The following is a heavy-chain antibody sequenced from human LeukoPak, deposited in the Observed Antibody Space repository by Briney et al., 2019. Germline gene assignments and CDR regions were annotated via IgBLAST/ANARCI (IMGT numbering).Heavy chain of an antibody. CDR2: IYTSGST. J-gene: IGHJ6*03. CDR3: ARSSEGRYYYDSSGFSYYYYYMDV. V-gene: IGHV4-4*07. Sequence: SETLSLTCTVSGGSISSYYWSWVRQPAGKGLEWIGRIYTSGSTNYNPSLKSRVTMSVDTSKNQFSLKLSSVTAADTAVYYCARSSEGRYYYDSSGFSYYYYYMDVWGKGTTVTISS. D-gene: IGHD3-22*01. CDR1: GGSISSYY.